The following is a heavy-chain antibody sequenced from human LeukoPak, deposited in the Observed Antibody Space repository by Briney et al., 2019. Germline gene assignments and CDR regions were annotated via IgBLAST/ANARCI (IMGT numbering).Heavy chain of an antibody. J-gene: IGHJ4*02. CDR1: GFTFYNYA. CDR3: AKEGEWDNGGYYYAPPDY. CDR2: ISGSGRNT. Sequence: GSLRLSCAASGFTFYNYALSWVRQAPGKGLEWVSGISGSGRNTYYADSVKGRFTISRDDSKNTLYLQMNSLRVEDTAVYYCAKEGEWDNGGYYYAPPDYWGQGTLVTVSS. D-gene: IGHD3-22*01. V-gene: IGHV3-23*01.